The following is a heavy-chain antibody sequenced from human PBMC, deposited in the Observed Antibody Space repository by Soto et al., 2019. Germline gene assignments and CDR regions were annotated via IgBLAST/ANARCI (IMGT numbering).Heavy chain of an antibody. V-gene: IGHV1-69*13. J-gene: IGHJ3*02. Sequence: SVKVSCKASGGTFSSYAITWVRQAPGQGLEWMGGIIPIFGTANYAQKFQARVTITADESTSTAYMELSSLRSEDTAVYYCAREYDYGAVFAIWGQGTMVTVSS. CDR2: IIPIFGTA. CDR1: GGTFSSYA. CDR3: AREYDYGAVFAI. D-gene: IGHD4-17*01.